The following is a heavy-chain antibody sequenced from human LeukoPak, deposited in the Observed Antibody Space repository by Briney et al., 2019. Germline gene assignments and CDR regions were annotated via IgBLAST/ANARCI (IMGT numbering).Heavy chain of an antibody. CDR3: ARVRKYYCDSSGYRFDP. Sequence: ASVKVSCKASGYTFTGYYMHWVRQAPGQGLEWMGWINPNSGGTNYAQKFQGRVTMTRDTSISTAYMELSGLRSDDTAVYYCARVRKYYCDSSGYRFDPWGQGTLVTVSS. CDR2: INPNSGGT. J-gene: IGHJ5*02. CDR1: GYTFTGYY. D-gene: IGHD3-22*01. V-gene: IGHV1-2*02.